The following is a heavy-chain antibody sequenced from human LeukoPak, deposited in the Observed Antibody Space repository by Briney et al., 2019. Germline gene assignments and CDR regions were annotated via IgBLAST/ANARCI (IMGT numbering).Heavy chain of an antibody. D-gene: IGHD3-10*01. Sequence: GGSLRLSRAASGFTFSDYYMSWIRQAPGKGLEWVSYISSSGSTIYYADSVKGRFTISRDNAKNSLYLQMNSLRAEDTAVYYCAIGTYGSGSRRAFAIWGQGTMVTVSS. CDR1: GFTFSDYY. V-gene: IGHV3-11*01. J-gene: IGHJ3*02. CDR3: AIGTYGSGSRRAFAI. CDR2: ISSSGSTI.